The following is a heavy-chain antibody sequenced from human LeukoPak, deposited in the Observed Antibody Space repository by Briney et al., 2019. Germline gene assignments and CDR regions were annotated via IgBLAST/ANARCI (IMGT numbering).Heavy chain of an antibody. CDR3: ARVYGSGSYLIGFDY. J-gene: IGHJ4*02. CDR1: GGSISSYY. V-gene: IGHV4-59*01. Sequence: PSETLSLTCTVSGGSISSYYWSWIRQPPGKGLEGIGYIYYSGSTNYHPSLKSRVTISVDTSKNQFSLKLSSVSAADTAVYYCARVYGSGSYLIGFDYWGQGTLVTVSS. D-gene: IGHD3-10*01. CDR2: IYYSGST.